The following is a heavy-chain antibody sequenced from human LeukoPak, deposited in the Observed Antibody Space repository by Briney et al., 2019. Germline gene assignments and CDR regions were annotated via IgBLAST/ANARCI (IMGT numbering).Heavy chain of an antibody. Sequence: GASVKVSCKASGYTFTSYGISWVRQAPGQGLEWMGWISAYNGNTNYAQKLQGRVTMTTDTSTSTAYMELRSLRSDDTAVYYCASSSCSWDSWYFDLWGRGTMVTVSS. J-gene: IGHJ2*01. D-gene: IGHD6-13*01. CDR2: ISAYNGNT. CDR1: GYTFTSYG. V-gene: IGHV1-18*01. CDR3: ASSSCSWDSWYFDL.